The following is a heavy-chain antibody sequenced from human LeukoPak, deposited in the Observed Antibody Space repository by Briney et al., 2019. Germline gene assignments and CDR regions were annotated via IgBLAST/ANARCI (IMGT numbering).Heavy chain of an antibody. CDR1: GGSVSSGNYH. CDR3: AKGRGNNYGYFDY. J-gene: IGHJ4*02. V-gene: IGHV3-23*01. D-gene: IGHD5-18*01. CDR2: FGGGGGST. Sequence: PSETLSLTCTVSGGSVSSGNYHWSWVRQAPGKGLEWVSTFGGGGGSTYHADSVKGRFTISRDNSQNTVYLQMDSLRAEDTAVYYCAKGRGNNYGYFDYWGQGTLVTVSS.